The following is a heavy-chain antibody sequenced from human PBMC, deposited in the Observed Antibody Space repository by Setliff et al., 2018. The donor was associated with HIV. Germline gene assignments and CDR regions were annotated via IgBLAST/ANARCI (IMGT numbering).Heavy chain of an antibody. V-gene: IGHV1-18*01. CDR1: GYNFNSYG. Sequence: GASVKVSCKASGYNFNSYGLNWVRQAPGHGLEWMGRVSGYNGNANYAQKFQGRVTMTIDTSTTTAYMELRSLSSDDTAVYYCARGALGGYCDYWGPGTLVTVSS. J-gene: IGHJ4*02. D-gene: IGHD3-16*01. CDR3: ARGALGGYCDY. CDR2: VSGYNGNA.